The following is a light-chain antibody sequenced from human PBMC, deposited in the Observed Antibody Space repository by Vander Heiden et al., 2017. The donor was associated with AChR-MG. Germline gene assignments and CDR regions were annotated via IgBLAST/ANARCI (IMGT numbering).Light chain of an antibody. J-gene: IGKJ4*01. V-gene: IGKV1-33*01. CDR2: DAS. Sequence: DIQMTQSPSSLSASVGDRVPITCQASQDISNYLNWYQHKPGKAPKLLIYDASNLETGVPSRFSGSGSGTDFTFTISSLQPEDIATYYCQHYDNLPLTLRGRSK. CDR3: QHYDNLPLT. CDR1: QDISNY.